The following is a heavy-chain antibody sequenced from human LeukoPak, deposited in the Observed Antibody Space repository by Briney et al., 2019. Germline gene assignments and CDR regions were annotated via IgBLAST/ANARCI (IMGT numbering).Heavy chain of an antibody. CDR1: GFTFSSYS. CDR3: ARGPPVEMSTISFY. Sequence: GGSLRLSCAASGFTFSSYSMNWVRQSPRKGLEWVSSISSSSSYIYYADSVKGRFTISRDNAKNSLYLQMNSLRAEDTAVYYCARGPPVEMSTISFYWGQGTLVTVSS. J-gene: IGHJ4*02. CDR2: ISSSSSYI. V-gene: IGHV3-21*01. D-gene: IGHD5-24*01.